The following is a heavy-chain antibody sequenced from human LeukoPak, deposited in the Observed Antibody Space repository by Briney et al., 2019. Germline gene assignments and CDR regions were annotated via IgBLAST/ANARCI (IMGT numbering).Heavy chain of an antibody. CDR3: AKGVYYDNSGYYYFDS. CDR1: GFTFTSYA. J-gene: IGHJ4*02. V-gene: IGHV3-23*01. D-gene: IGHD3-22*01. CDR2: VSGNGGGT. Sequence: GGSLRLSCAASGFTFTSYAMNWVRQAPGKALEWVSAVSGNGGGTYYADPVKGHFTISRDNSKNTVYLQMNSLRVEDTALYYCAKGVYYDNSGYYYFDSWGQGTLVTVSS.